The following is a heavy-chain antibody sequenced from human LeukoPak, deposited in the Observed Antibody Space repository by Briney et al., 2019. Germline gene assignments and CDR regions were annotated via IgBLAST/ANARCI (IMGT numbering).Heavy chain of an antibody. D-gene: IGHD4-17*01. CDR3: ARHADYGVYYYYYYMDV. CDR2: INHSGST. J-gene: IGHJ6*03. V-gene: IGHV4-34*01. CDR1: GGSFSGYY. Sequence: SETLSLTCAVYGGSFSGYYWSWLRQPPGKGLEWIGEINHSGSTNYNPSLKSRVTISVDTSKNQFSLKLSSVTAADTAVYYCARHADYGVYYYYYYMDVWGKGTTVTISS.